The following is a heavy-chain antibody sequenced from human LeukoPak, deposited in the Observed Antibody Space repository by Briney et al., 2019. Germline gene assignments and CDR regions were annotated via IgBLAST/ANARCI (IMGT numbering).Heavy chain of an antibody. CDR1: GFTFSSYA. CDR2: ISGSGNST. Sequence: GGSLRLSCAASGFTFSSYAMSWVRQAPRKGLDWVSAISGSGNSTYYGDSLKGRFIISRHNSKNTLYLQMNRLRVEDTAVYYCAKERGYGEMDYWGQGTLVTVSS. J-gene: IGHJ4*02. CDR3: AKERGYGEMDY. V-gene: IGHV3-23*01. D-gene: IGHD4-17*01.